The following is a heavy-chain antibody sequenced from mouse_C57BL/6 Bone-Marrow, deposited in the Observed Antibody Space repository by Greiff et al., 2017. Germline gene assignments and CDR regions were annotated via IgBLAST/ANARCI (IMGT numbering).Heavy chain of an antibody. Sequence: EVKLVESGGGLVKPGGSLKLSCAASGFTFSDYGMHWVRQAPEKGLEWVAYISSGSSTIYYADTVKGRFTISRDNAKNTLFLQMTSLRSEDTAMYYCARRYDYGFAYWGQGTLVTVSA. J-gene: IGHJ3*01. V-gene: IGHV5-17*01. CDR2: ISSGSSTI. D-gene: IGHD2-4*01. CDR3: ARRYDYGFAY. CDR1: GFTFSDYG.